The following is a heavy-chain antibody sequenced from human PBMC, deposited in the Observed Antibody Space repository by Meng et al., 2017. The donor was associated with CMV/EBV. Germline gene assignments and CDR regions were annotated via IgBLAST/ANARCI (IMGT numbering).Heavy chain of an antibody. V-gene: IGHV3-30*04. D-gene: IGHD2/OR15-2a*01. CDR3: ARGFLRAEYYYGMDV. CDR1: GFTFSSYA. J-gene: IGHJ6*02. CDR2: ISYDGSNK. Sequence: GESLKISCAASGFTFSSYAMHWVRQAPGKGLEWVAVISYDGSNKYYADSVKGRFTISRDNSKNTLYLQMNSLRAEDTAVYYCARGFLRAEYYYGMDVWGQGTTVTVSS.